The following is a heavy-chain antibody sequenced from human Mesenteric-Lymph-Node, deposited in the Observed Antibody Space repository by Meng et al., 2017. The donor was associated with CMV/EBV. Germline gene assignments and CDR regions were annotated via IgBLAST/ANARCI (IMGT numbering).Heavy chain of an antibody. CDR1: ASTFSSYG. Sequence: GGSLRLSCVASASTFSSYGMHWVRQAPGKGLEWVAFIWYDGSNKNYADSVKGRFTISRDNSKNTLYLQMNSLRAEDTAVYYCATLPGVGATGPSYYYYGMDVWGQGTTVTVSS. CDR3: ATLPGVGATGPSYYYYGMDV. J-gene: IGHJ6*02. CDR2: IWYDGSNK. D-gene: IGHD1-26*01. V-gene: IGHV3-30*02.